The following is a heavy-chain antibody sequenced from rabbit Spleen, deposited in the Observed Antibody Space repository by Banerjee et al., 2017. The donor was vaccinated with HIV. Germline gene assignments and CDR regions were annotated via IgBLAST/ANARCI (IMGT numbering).Heavy chain of an antibody. V-gene: IGHV1S45*01. Sequence: QEQLVESGGGLVQPEGSLTLTCKASGIDFSSGYYVCWVRQAPGKGLEWIACIYAGSSGSTYYASWAKGRFTISKTSSTTVTLQMTSLTAADTATYFCARDTSSSFSSYGMDLWGQGTLVTVS. D-gene: IGHD1-1*01. CDR1: GIDFSSGYY. J-gene: IGHJ6*01. CDR2: IYAGSSGST. CDR3: ARDTSSSFSSYGMDL.